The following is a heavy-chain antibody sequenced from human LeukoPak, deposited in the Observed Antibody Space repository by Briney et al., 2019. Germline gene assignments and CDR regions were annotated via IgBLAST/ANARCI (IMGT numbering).Heavy chain of an antibody. Sequence: ASVKVSCKASGYSFTNYAMNWVRQAPGQGLEWMGWIHPSTGNPTYAQGFTGRFVFSLDTSVSTAYLQISSLKAEDTAVYYCARDLIMTGDSSGGVGYWGQGTLVTVSS. CDR3: ARDLIMTGDSSGGVGY. D-gene: IGHD3-22*01. CDR1: GYSFTNYA. V-gene: IGHV7-4-1*02. J-gene: IGHJ4*02. CDR2: IHPSTGNP.